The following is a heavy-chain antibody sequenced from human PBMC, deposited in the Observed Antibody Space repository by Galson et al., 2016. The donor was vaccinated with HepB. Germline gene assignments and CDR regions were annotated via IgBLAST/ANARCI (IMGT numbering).Heavy chain of an antibody. V-gene: IGHV4-59*01. D-gene: IGHD1-26*01. CDR3: ARVSNGIYYERGRSYYYYYMDV. J-gene: IGHJ6*03. Sequence: SETLSLTCTVSGGSINSNYWSWIRQSPGKGLEWIAYIHYSGSTKYNPSLKSRVSISVDTSKDQFSLRLNSVTAADTAVYHCARVSNGIYYERGRSYYYYYMDVWGKGTTVTVSS. CDR1: GGSINSNY. CDR2: IHYSGST.